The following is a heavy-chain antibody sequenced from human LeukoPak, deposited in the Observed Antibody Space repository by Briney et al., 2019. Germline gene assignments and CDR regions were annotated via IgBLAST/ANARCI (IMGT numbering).Heavy chain of an antibody. J-gene: IGHJ5*02. CDR3: AKVRVPAAHVYWLDP. V-gene: IGHV3-30*18. CDR2: TSYDGSNK. CDR1: GFTFSSYG. Sequence: PGRSLRLSCAASGFTFSSYGMHWVRQAPGKGLEWVAVTSYDGSNKYYADSVKGRFTISRDNSKNTLYLQMNSLRAEDTAVYYCAKVRVPAAHVYWLDPWGQGTLVTVSS. D-gene: IGHD2-2*01.